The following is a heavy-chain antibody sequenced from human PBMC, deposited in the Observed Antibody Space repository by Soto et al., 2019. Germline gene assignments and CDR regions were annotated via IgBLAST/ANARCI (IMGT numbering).Heavy chain of an antibody. CDR3: ARDRSGYWVGRAFDI. CDR2: INPNSGGT. V-gene: IGHV1-2*04. CDR1: GYTFTGYY. D-gene: IGHD3-22*01. Sequence: ASVKVSCKASGYTFTGYYMHRVRQAPGQGLEWMGWINPNSGGTNYAQKFQGWVTMTRDTSISTAYMEPSRLRSDDTSVYYCARDRSGYWVGRAFDIWGQGTMVTVSS. J-gene: IGHJ3*02.